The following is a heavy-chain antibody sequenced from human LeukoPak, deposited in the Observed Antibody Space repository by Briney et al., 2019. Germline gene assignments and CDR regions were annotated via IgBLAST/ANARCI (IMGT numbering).Heavy chain of an antibody. J-gene: IGHJ3*02. CDR3: ASFGAVAGTQRRQPSYAFDI. V-gene: IGHV1-18*01. CDR1: GYTFTSYG. CDR2: ISANNGNT. D-gene: IGHD6-19*01. Sequence: VASVKVSCKASGYTFTSYGISWVRQPPGQGLAWMGWISANNGNTNYAQKLQGRVTMTTDTSTSTAYMELRSLRSDDTAVYYCASFGAVAGTQRRQPSYAFDIWGQGTMVTVSS.